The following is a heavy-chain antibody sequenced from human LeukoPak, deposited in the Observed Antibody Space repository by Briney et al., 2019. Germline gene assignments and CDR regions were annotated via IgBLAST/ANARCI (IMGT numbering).Heavy chain of an antibody. CDR3: ARVSYYYDSSGYSYYYYYMDV. V-gene: IGHV1-8*01. Sequence: ASVKVSCKASGYTFTSYDINWVRQATGQGLEWMGWMNPNSGNTGYAQKFQGRVTMTRNTSISTAYMELSSLRSEDTAVYYCARVSYYYDSSGYSYYYYYMDVWGKGTTVNVSS. CDR1: GYTFTSYD. CDR2: MNPNSGNT. J-gene: IGHJ6*03. D-gene: IGHD3-22*01.